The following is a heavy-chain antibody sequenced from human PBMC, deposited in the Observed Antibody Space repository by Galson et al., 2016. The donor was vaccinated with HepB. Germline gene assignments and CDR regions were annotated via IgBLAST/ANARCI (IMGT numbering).Heavy chain of an antibody. CDR2: IKEDGGGK. D-gene: IGHD6-19*01. J-gene: IGHJ5*02. CDR1: GISFSNYW. V-gene: IGHV3-7*03. Sequence: SLRPPCAAFGISFSNYWMTWVRQTPGTGLEWVANIKEDGGGKSYMDSGKGRFTISRDNAKNSLFLQMNSLRAEDTAFYYCARGGATPGQWLDNWFDPWGQGTLVSVSS. CDR3: ARGGATPGQWLDNWFDP.